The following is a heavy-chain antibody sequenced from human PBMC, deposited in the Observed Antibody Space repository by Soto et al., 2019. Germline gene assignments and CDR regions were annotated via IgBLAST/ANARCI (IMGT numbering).Heavy chain of an antibody. D-gene: IGHD3-10*01. V-gene: IGHV1-69*13. CDR3: AIYYYGSGSTTSQLDY. CDR2: IIPIFGTA. Sequence: SVKVSCKASGGTFSSYAISWVRQAPGQGLEWMGGIIPIFGTANYAQKFQGRATITADESTSTAYMELSSLRSEDTAVYYCAIYYYGSGSTTSQLDYWGQGTLVTVSS. CDR1: GGTFSSYA. J-gene: IGHJ4*02.